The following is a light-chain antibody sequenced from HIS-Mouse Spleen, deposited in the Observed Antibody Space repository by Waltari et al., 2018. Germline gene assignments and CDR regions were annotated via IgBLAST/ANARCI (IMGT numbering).Light chain of an antibody. V-gene: IGLV2-23*01. CDR2: EGS. CDR3: CSYAGSSTWV. J-gene: IGLJ3*02. CDR1: SSNVGSYNL. Sequence: QSALTQPAPGPGSPGPSITIAVTGTSSNVGSYNLVPWYQQHPGKAPKLMIYEGSKRPSGVSNRFSGSKSGNTASLTISGLQAEDEADYYCCSYAGSSTWVFGGGTKLTVL.